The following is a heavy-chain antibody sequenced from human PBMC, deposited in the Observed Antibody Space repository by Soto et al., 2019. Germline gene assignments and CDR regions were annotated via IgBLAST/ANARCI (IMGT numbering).Heavy chain of an antibody. Sequence: PGGSLRLSCTASGFTLQNYAMAWVRQAPGKGLEWVAVISYDGSNKYYADSVKGRFTISRDNSKNTLYLQMNSLRAEDTAVYYCAKELGYCSGGSCYSYYYYYGMDVWGQGTTVTVSS. CDR1: GFTLQNYA. V-gene: IGHV3-30*18. J-gene: IGHJ6*02. CDR3: AKELGYCSGGSCYSYYYYYGMDV. CDR2: ISYDGSNK. D-gene: IGHD2-15*01.